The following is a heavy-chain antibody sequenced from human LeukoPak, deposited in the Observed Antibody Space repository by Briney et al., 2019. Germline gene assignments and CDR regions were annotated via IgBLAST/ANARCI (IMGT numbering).Heavy chain of an antibody. D-gene: IGHD6-13*01. J-gene: IGHJ4*02. CDR2: IYYSVST. V-gene: IGHV4-59*01. CDR3: ARAKGGIAARGSFDY. Sequence: SETLSLTCTVSGGSISSYYWSWLRQPPGRGLEWIVYIYYSVSTNYNPPLKSRVSIYVDTSKNQHTLKLSSVTAADTAGYYCARAKGGIAARGSFDYWGQGTLVTVSS. CDR1: GGSISSYY.